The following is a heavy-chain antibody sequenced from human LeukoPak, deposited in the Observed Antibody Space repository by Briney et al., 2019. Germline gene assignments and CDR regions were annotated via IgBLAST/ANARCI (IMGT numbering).Heavy chain of an antibody. CDR3: ARDQREFDAFDI. Sequence: GGSLRLSCVASGFSVSTSYMNWVRQPPGRGLEWVSVIYSGGNTYYTDSVKGRFIISRDNSKNTLDLRMNSLRAEDTAVYYCARDQREFDAFDIWGPGTMVTVSS. CDR2: IYSGGNT. D-gene: IGHD3-10*01. CDR1: GFSVSTSY. V-gene: IGHV3-53*01. J-gene: IGHJ3*02.